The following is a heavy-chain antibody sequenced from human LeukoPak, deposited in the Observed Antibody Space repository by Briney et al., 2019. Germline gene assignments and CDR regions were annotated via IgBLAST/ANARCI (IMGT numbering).Heavy chain of an antibody. J-gene: IGHJ4*02. CDR1: GFTFNTYA. CDR2: ISGSGGST. Sequence: GGSLRLSCAASGFTFNTYAMTWVRQAPGKGLEWVPAISGSGGSTYYADSVKGRFTISRDNSKNTLSLQMNSLRAEDTAVYYCAKASSESYYFDYWGQGTLVTVSS. D-gene: IGHD1-26*01. V-gene: IGHV3-23*01. CDR3: AKASSESYYFDY.